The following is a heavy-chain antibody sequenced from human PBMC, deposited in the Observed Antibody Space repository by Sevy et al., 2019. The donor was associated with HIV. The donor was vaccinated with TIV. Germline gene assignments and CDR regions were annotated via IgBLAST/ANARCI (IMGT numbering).Heavy chain of an antibody. CDR2: ISGSGGST. CDR1: GFIFNSYV. Sequence: GGSLRLSCTASGFIFNSYVISWVRQVPGKGLEWVSTISGSGGSTYYAESVKGRLTVSRDNSKNTVYLQMDSLRDEDTAVYYCAKESRSGYLSWGQGTLVTVSS. CDR3: AKESRSGYLS. J-gene: IGHJ5*02. V-gene: IGHV3-23*01. D-gene: IGHD3-3*01.